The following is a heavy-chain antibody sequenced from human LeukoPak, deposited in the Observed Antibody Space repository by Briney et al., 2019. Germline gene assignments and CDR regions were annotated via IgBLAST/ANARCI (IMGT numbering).Heavy chain of an antibody. CDR1: GGSISSYC. J-gene: IGHJ4*02. Sequence: PSETLSLTCTVSGGSISSYCWSWIRQPPGKGLEWIGYIYYSGSTNYNPSLKSRVTISVDTSKNQFSLKLSSVTAADTAVYYCAREVGAKGGVYFDYWGQGTLVTVSS. V-gene: IGHV4-59*12. D-gene: IGHD1-26*01. CDR2: IYYSGST. CDR3: AREVGAKGGVYFDY.